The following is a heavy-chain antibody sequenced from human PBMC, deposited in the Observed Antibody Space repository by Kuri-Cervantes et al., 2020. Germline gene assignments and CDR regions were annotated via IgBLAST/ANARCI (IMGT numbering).Heavy chain of an antibody. CDR2: AHHSGTT. CDR1: GDSIRSDHL. V-gene: IGHV4-4*01. CDR3: VSGVFDV. J-gene: IGHJ3*01. Sequence: GSLRLSCEVSGDSIRSDHLWTWVRQPPGKGLEWIGEAHHSGTTNYNPSLESRVTLSTDKSLNQFYLEFTSVSAADTAVYFCVSGVFDVWGPGRLVTVSS. D-gene: IGHD2-8*01.